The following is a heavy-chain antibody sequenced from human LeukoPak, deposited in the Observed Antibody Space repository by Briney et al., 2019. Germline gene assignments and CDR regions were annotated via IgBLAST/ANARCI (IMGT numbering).Heavy chain of an antibody. V-gene: IGHV4-59*01. J-gene: IGHJ6*02. CDR1: GGSISSYY. Sequence: PSETLSLTCTVSGGSISSYYWSWIRQPPGKGLEWIGYIYYSGSTNYNPSLKSRVTISVDTSKNQFSLKLSSVTAADTAVYYCARDSHDFWSGYCHYYGMDVWGQGTTVTVSS. CDR2: IYYSGST. CDR3: ARDSHDFWSGYCHYYGMDV. D-gene: IGHD3-3*01.